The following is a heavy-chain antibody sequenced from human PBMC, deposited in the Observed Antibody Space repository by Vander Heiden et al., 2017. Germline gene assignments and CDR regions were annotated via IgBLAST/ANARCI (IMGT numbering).Heavy chain of an antibody. V-gene: IGHV1-18*01. Sequence: QVQLVQSGAEVKKPGASVEVSCKASGYTFTNYGITWVRQAPGQGLEWMGWINTSNGLTNYAQKLQGRITMTTDSSTNTAYLELRTLRSDDTAVIFCARALDSYGPGTYTSAYWGQGTLVSVSS. J-gene: IGHJ4*02. D-gene: IGHD3-10*01. CDR3: ARALDSYGPGTYTSAY. CDR2: INTSNGLT. CDR1: GYTFTNYG.